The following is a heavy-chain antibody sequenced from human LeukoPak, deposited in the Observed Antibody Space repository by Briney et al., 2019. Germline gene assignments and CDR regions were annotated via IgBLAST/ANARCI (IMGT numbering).Heavy chain of an antibody. Sequence: PGGSLRLSCAASGFTFDDYGMSWVRQAPGKGLEWVSGINWDGGSTGYADSVKGRFTISRDNAKNSVYLQMNSLRAEDTAVYYCARDKWLTTTHYFDYWGQGTPVTVSS. J-gene: IGHJ4*01. CDR3: ARDKWLTTTHYFDY. V-gene: IGHV3-20*04. CDR2: INWDGGST. D-gene: IGHD4-11*01. CDR1: GFTFDDYG.